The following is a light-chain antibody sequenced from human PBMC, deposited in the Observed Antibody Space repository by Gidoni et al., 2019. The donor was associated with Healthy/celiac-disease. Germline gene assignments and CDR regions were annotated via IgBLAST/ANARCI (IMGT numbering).Light chain of an antibody. CDR1: QSISSY. CDR3: QQSYSTPRT. J-gene: IGKJ1*01. Sequence: DIQMTQSPSSLSASVGDRVTNTCRASQSISSYLNWYQQKPGKAPKLLIYATSSLQSGVPSMFSDSRSGKDFTLTVGSLQPEDFATYSCQQSYSTPRTFGQGTRVKIK. CDR2: ATS. V-gene: IGKV1-39*01.